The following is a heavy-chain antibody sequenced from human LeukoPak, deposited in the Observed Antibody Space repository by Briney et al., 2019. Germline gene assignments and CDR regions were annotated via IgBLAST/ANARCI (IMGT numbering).Heavy chain of an antibody. J-gene: IGHJ4*02. D-gene: IGHD2-2*01. CDR2: IYYSGST. Sequence: SETLSLTCTVSGGSVSSGSYYWSWIRQPPGRGLEWIGYIYYSGSTNYNPSLKSRVTISVDTSKNQFSLKLSSVTAADTAVYYCARGGSVDCSSTSCYDSDYWGQGTLVTVSS. CDR3: ARGGSVDCSSTSCYDSDY. CDR1: GGSVSSGSYY. V-gene: IGHV4-61*01.